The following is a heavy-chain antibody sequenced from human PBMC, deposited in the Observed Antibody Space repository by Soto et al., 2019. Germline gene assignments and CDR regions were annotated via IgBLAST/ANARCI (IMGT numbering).Heavy chain of an antibody. V-gene: IGHV4-59*11. Sequence: QVQLQESGPGLVKPSETLSLTCTVSGGSISCHYWSWIRQPPRKRLELIGYIFYSGGTNYNPSLKSRVNISVDTATNQFSLQLNSVTAADTAVYYCARVGSSGWSPDYWGQGTLVTVSS. CDR1: GGSISCHY. D-gene: IGHD6-19*01. CDR3: ARVGSSGWSPDY. J-gene: IGHJ4*02. CDR2: IFYSGGT.